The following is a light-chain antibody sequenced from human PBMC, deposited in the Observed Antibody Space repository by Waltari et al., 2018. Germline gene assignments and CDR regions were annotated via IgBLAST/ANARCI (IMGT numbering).Light chain of an antibody. J-gene: IGKJ3*01. CDR1: QGIRND. CDR2: AAS. V-gene: IGKV1-6*01. Sequence: AIQMTQSPSSLSASVGDRVTITCRASQGIRNDLGWYQQKPGKAPKLLIYAASSLQSGVPSRFSDSGSGTDFTLTISSLQPEDFASYYCLQDYNYPLTFGPGTKVDIK. CDR3: LQDYNYPLT.